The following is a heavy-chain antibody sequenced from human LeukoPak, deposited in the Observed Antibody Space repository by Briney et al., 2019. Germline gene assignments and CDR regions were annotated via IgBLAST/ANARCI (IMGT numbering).Heavy chain of an antibody. CDR1: GFTVSSYA. CDR3: AKDNSLSIIAARPDYGMDV. D-gene: IGHD6-6*01. Sequence: GPSLRLACAPSGFTVSSYAMSWVRQAPGKWLGWVSAISGSGGSTYYAVSVKGRFTISRDNSKNTLYLQMNSLRAEDTAVYYCAKDNSLSIIAARPDYGMDVWGQGTTVTVSS. V-gene: IGHV3-23*01. CDR2: ISGSGGST. J-gene: IGHJ6*02.